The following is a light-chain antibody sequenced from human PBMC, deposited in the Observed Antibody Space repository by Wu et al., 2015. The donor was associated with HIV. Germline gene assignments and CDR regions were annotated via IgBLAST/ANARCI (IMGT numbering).Light chain of an antibody. CDR2: DAS. CDR3: QHRFNWPLI. Sequence: EIVLTQSPAILSLSLGERATLSCRASQSVSNYLAWYQQKPGQPPRLFIYDASDRATGISARFSGSGSGTDFTLTISSLEPEDFAVYYCQHRFNWPLIFGQGTRLEIK. J-gene: IGKJ5*01. CDR1: QSVSNY. V-gene: IGKV3-11*01.